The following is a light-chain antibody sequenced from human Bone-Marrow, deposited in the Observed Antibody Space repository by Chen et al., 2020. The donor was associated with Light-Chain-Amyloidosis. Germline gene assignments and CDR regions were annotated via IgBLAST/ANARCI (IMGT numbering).Light chain of an antibody. CDR2: DAS. CDR1: QSVSSY. Sequence: EIVLTQSPATLSLSPGERATLSCRASQSVSSYLAWYQQKPGQAPRLLIYDASNRATGIPARFSGSGSGTDFTLTISSLGPEDFAVYYCQQRSNWRTVGQGTKVEIK. J-gene: IGKJ1*01. V-gene: IGKV3-11*01. CDR3: QQRSNWRT.